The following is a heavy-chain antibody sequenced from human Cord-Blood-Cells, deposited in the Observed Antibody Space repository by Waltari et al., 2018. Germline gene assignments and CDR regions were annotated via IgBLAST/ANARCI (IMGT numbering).Heavy chain of an antibody. J-gene: IGHJ4*02. CDR3: ARDADFWSGYYDY. V-gene: IGHV3-21*01. CDR1: GFTFSSYS. CDR2: ISSSSSYI. D-gene: IGHD3-3*01. Sequence: EVQLVESGGGLVKPGGSLRLSCGASGFTFSSYSMNWVRQAPGKGLEWVSSISSSSSYIYYADSVKGRFTISRDNAENSLYLQMNSLRAEDTAVYYCARDADFWSGYYDYWGQGTLVTVSS.